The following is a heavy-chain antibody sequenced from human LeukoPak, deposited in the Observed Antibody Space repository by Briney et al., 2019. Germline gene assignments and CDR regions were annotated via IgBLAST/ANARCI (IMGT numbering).Heavy chain of an antibody. CDR1: GGSISSYY. D-gene: IGHD3-3*01. Sequence: SETLSLTCTVSGGSISSYYWSWIRQPPGKGLEWIGYIYYSGSTNYSPSLKSRVTISVDTSKNQFSLKLSSVTAADTAVYYCARWSGYYYYFDYWGQGTLVTVSS. J-gene: IGHJ4*02. CDR3: ARWSGYYYYFDY. V-gene: IGHV4-59*01. CDR2: IYYSGST.